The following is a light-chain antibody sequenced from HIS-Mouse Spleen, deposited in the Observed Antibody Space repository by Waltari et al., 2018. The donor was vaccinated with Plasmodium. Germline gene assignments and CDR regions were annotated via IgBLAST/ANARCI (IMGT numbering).Light chain of an antibody. V-gene: IGLV3-10*01. Sequence: YALTQPPSVSVSPGPTARITCTGAALQQKYDYWYQQNSGQAPVLVIYEDSKRPHRIPERFSGSSSETMATLTISVAQVEDEADYYCYSTDSSGNHRVFGGGTKLTVL. CDR1: ALQQKY. J-gene: IGLJ3*02. CDR2: EDS. CDR3: YSTDSSGNHRV.